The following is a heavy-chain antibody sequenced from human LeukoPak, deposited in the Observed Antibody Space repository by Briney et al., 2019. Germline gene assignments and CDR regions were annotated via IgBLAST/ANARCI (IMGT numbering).Heavy chain of an antibody. V-gene: IGHV3-21*01. J-gene: IGHJ4*02. CDR2: ISSSSSYI. CDR3: ARGRTYYYDSSGSDY. Sequence: AGGSLRLSCAASGYTFSSYSMNWVRQAPGKGLEWVSSISSSSSYIYYADSVKGRFTISRDNAKNSLYLQMNSLRAEDTAVYYCARGRTYYYDSSGSDYWGQGTLVTVSS. CDR1: GYTFSSYS. D-gene: IGHD3-22*01.